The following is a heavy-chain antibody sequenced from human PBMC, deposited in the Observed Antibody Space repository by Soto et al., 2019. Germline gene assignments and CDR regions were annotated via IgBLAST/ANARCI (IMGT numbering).Heavy chain of an antibody. J-gene: IGHJ3*01. V-gene: IGHV3-33*01. D-gene: IGHD2-8*02. CDR2: IWYDGSNK. CDR3: ARADCTGAF. Sequence: KKLEWVAIIWYDGSNKYYADSVKGRFTISRDNSKNTQYLQMNSLRAEDSALYYCARADCTGAF.